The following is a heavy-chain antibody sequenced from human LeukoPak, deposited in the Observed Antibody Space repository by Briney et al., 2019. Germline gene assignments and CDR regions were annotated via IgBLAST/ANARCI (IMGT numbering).Heavy chain of an antibody. D-gene: IGHD3-16*01. CDR3: ARDQSMMASPMAFDI. CDR2: IYHSGST. J-gene: IGHJ3*02. CDR1: GYSLSSGYY. V-gene: IGHV4-38-2*02. Sequence: SETLSLTCTVSGYSLSSGYYWGWIRQPPGKGLEWIGSIYHSGSTYYNPSLKSRVTISVDTSKNQFSLKLSSVTAADTAVYYCARDQSMMASPMAFDIWGQGTMVTVSS.